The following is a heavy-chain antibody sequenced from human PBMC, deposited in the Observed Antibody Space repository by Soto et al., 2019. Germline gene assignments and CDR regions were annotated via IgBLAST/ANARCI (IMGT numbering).Heavy chain of an antibody. CDR3: ARVFYDFWRRANWFDP. Sequence: QVQLQESGPGLVKPSETLSLTCTVSGGSVSSGSYYWSWIRQPPGKGLEWIGYIYYIGSTNYNPSLKCRFTISVDTSKNQFSLKLSSVTAADTAVYYCARVFYDFWRRANWFDPWGQGTLVTVSS. CDR2: IYYIGST. D-gene: IGHD3-3*01. CDR1: GGSVSSGSYY. V-gene: IGHV4-61*01. J-gene: IGHJ5*02.